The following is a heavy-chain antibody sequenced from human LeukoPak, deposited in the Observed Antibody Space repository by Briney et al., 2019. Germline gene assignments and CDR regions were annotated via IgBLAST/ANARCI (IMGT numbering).Heavy chain of an antibody. Sequence: ASVKVSCKASGYTFTSYYMHWVRQAPGQGLEWMGWISAYNGNTNYAQKLQGRVTMTTDTSTSTAYMELRSLRSDDTAVYYCARERKTNPKDYWGQGTLVTVSS. CDR1: GYTFTSYY. V-gene: IGHV1-18*04. CDR3: ARERKTNPKDY. D-gene: IGHD2-8*01. CDR2: ISAYNGNT. J-gene: IGHJ4*02.